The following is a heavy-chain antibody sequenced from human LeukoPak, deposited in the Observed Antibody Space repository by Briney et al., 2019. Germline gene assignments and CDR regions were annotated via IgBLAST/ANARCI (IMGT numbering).Heavy chain of an antibody. CDR3: ASDPIRDGYNEDFDY. CDR1: GFTFSNYA. V-gene: IGHV3-30*01. D-gene: IGHD5-24*01. J-gene: IGHJ4*02. CDR2: ISYDGSNK. Sequence: PGGSLRLSCAASGFTFSNYAMHWVRQAPGKGLEWVAVISYDGSNKYYADSVKGRFTISRDNSKNTLYLQMNSLRAEDTAVYYCASDPIRDGYNEDFDYWGQGTLVTVSS.